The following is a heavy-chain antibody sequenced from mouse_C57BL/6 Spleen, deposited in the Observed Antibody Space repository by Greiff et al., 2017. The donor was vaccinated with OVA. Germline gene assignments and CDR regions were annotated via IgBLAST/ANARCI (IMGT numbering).Heavy chain of an antibody. CDR2: IWSGGST. D-gene: IGHD1-1*01. Sequence: VQLQQSGPGLVQPSQSLSITCTVSGFSLTSYGVHWVRQSPGKGLEWLGVIWSGGSTDYNAAFISRLSIRKDNSKSQVFFKMNSLQADDTAIYDCARNDYGSSYGWYFDVWGTGTTVTVSS. CDR1: GFSLTSYG. J-gene: IGHJ1*03. V-gene: IGHV2-2*01. CDR3: ARNDYGSSYGWYFDV.